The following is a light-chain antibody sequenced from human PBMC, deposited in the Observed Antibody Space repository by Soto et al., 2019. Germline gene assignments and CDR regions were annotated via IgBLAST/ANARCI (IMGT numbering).Light chain of an antibody. V-gene: IGKV3-20*01. CDR3: QQYGSSYPWT. CDR1: QSVSSNY. Sequence: EIVLTQAPCTLSLSPGERATLSCSDSQSVSSNYLAWYQQKPGQAPRLLIYGASSRATGIPDRFSGSGSGTDFTLTIRRLEPEDFAVYYCQQYGSSYPWTFGQGTKVDIK. CDR2: GAS. J-gene: IGKJ1*01.